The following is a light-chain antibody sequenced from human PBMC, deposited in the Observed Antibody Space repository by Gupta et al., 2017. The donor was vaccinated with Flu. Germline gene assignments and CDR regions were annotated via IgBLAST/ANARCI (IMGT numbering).Light chain of an antibody. J-gene: IGKJ3*01. CDR1: QSVARTG. Sequence: EVVLTQSPGTLSLSPGERATLSCRASQSVARTGLVWYQQKPGQPPRLLIYATTTRATGIPDRFSGSGYGTDFTLTISRREPDDFAIYYCQQYGGSPLFTFGHGTRV. CDR2: ATT. V-gene: IGKV3-20*01. CDR3: QQYGGSPLFT.